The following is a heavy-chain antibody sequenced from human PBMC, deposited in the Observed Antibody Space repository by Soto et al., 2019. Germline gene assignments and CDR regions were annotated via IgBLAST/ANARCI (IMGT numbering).Heavy chain of an antibody. CDR1: GFTFSRYG. V-gene: IGHV3-21*06. Sequence: EVQLVDSGGGLVKPGGSLRLSCAASGFTFSRYGMNWLRQAPGKGLEWVASISSSTSYVYYADSVKGCFSTSRDNAKNILYLETSALRTEDTAVYYCARDPSEGRIGNWFESWGQGTLVTVSS. CDR3: ARDPSEGRIGNWFES. J-gene: IGHJ5*01. CDR2: ISSSTSYV.